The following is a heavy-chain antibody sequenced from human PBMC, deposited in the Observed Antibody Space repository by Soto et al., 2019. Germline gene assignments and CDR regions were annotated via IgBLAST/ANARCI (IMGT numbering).Heavy chain of an antibody. CDR3: ANATLADKWLDP. Sequence: SETLSLTGGVSGGSVSSVGYSWSWIRQSPGKGLEWIGHIYHIGNTYYNPSLGSRVTISMDRSNNQFSLQVHSVTAADTAVYYCANATLADKWLDPWGLGTLVPVSS. CDR2: IYHIGNT. D-gene: IGHD5-12*01. CDR1: GGSVSSVGYS. J-gene: IGHJ5*02. V-gene: IGHV4-30-2*06.